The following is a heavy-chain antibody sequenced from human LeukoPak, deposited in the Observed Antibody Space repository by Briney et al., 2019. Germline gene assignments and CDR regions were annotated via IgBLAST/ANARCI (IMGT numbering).Heavy chain of an antibody. CDR1: GFSLSTSGVG. Sequence: SAPTLFNPTPTLTLTFTFSGFSLSTSGVGVGWIRQPPGKALEWLALVYWDDDKRYIPSLKNRLTITQYTSNKHVVLTTTIIDPVDTATYYCAQRSGRGVRFDPWGQGTLVTVSS. J-gene: IGHJ5*02. V-gene: IGHV2-5*02. CDR2: VYWDDDK. CDR3: AQRSGRGVRFDP. D-gene: IGHD3-10*01.